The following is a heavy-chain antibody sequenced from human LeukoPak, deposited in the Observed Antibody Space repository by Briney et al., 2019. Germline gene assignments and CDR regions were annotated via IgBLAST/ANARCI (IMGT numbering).Heavy chain of an antibody. CDR2: INPNSGGT. Sequence: ASVKVSCKASGYTFTGYYMHWVRQAPRQGVEWMGWINPNSGGTNYAQKFQGRVTMTRDTSISTAYMELSRLRSDDTAVYYCARGLGGYYYYMDVWGKGTTVTVSS. J-gene: IGHJ6*03. CDR3: ARGLGGYYYYMDV. V-gene: IGHV1-2*02. D-gene: IGHD3-10*01. CDR1: GYTFTGYY.